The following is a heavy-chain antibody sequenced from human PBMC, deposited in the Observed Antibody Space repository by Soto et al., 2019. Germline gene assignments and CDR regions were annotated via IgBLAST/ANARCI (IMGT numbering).Heavy chain of an antibody. Sequence: PGGSLRLSCAASGFTFSSYIMNWVRQAPGKGLEWVSSISSSSSYIYYADSVKGRFTISRDNAKNSLYLQMNSLRAEDTAVYYCARDGVLRFLEWLSPQNWFDPWGQGPMVTVYS. V-gene: IGHV3-21*01. CDR1: GFTFSSYI. CDR3: ARDGVLRFLEWLSPQNWFDP. J-gene: IGHJ5*02. D-gene: IGHD3-3*01. CDR2: ISSSSSYI.